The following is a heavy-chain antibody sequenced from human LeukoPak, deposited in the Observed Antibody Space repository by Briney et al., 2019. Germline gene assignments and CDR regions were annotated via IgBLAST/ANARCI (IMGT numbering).Heavy chain of an antibody. CDR1: GFIFSDYY. CDR3: ARAARGWYGECFDT. V-gene: IGHV3-11*01. D-gene: IGHD6-19*01. J-gene: IGHJ5*02. CDR2: ISSSGSTM. Sequence: PGGSLRLSCAASGFIFSDYYMSWIRQAPGKGLEWVSYISSSGSTMYYTDSVKGRFTISRDNAKDSLYLQMNSLRAEDTAVYYCARAARGWYGECFDTWGQGTLVTVSS.